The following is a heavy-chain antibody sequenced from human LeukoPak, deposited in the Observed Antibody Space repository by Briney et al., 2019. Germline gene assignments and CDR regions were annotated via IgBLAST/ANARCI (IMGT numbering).Heavy chain of an antibody. Sequence: GGSLRLSCAASGFTFSSYGMHWVRQPQGEGLEWVAVISYDGSKKSSAESVKGRFTISRDNSKNTLYLQMNSLRPEDTAVYFCARANGQLWTTPDYWGQGTLVTISS. D-gene: IGHD5-18*01. CDR2: ISYDGSKK. J-gene: IGHJ4*02. CDR1: GFTFSSYG. CDR3: ARANGQLWTTPDY. V-gene: IGHV3-30*03.